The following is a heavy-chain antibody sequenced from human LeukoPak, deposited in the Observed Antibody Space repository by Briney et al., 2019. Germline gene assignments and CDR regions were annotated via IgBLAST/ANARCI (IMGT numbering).Heavy chain of an antibody. CDR3: AREFPVDYYDNLQIRDAFDI. V-gene: IGHV1-18*01. J-gene: IGHJ3*02. Sequence: ASVKVSCKASGYTFSSYGISWVRQAPGQGLEWMGWISAYNGNTEYAQKFQGRVTMTTDTSTSTAYLALRSLRSDDTAVYYCAREFPVDYYDNLQIRDAFDIWGQGTMVTVSS. D-gene: IGHD3-22*01. CDR2: ISAYNGNT. CDR1: GYTFSSYG.